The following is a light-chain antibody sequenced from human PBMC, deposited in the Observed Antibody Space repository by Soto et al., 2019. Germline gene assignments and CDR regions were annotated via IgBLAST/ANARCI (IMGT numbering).Light chain of an antibody. Sequence: QSALTQPASVSGSPGQSIPVSCTGTSSDIGGHNYVSWYQQHPGKAPKLMIYEVSNRPSGVSNRFSGSKSGNTASLTISGLQAEDEADYYCSSYTSSSTRVFGGGTKLTVL. J-gene: IGLJ3*02. CDR1: SSDIGGHNY. CDR3: SSYTSSSTRV. V-gene: IGLV2-14*01. CDR2: EVS.